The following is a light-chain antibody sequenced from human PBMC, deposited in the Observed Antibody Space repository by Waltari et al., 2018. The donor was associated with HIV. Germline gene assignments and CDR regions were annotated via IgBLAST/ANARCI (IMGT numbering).Light chain of an antibody. V-gene: IGLV1-44*01. J-gene: IGLJ2*01. CDR2: SNN. CDR3: AAWDDSLNGVV. Sequence: PPSASGTPGQRVTISCSGSSSNIGSNTVNWYQQLPGTAPKLLIYSNNQRPSGVPDRFSGSTSGTSASLAISGLQSEDEADYYCAAWDDSLNGVVFGGGTKLTVL. CDR1: SSNIGSNT.